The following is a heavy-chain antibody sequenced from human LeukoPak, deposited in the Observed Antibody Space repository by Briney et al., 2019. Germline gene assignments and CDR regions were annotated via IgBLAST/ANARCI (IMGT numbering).Heavy chain of an antibody. D-gene: IGHD2-21*02. CDR3: VRKNRDFNAAFDI. CDR1: GFTVSNNY. Sequence: PGGSLRLSCAASGFTVSNNYVSWVRHAPGEGLEWVSITYSDSSTNYADSVKGRFTISRDTSQNTLSLQMNSLRAEDTAVYYCVRKNRDFNAAFDIWGQGTVVTVSS. V-gene: IGHV3-53*01. J-gene: IGHJ3*02. CDR2: TYSDSST.